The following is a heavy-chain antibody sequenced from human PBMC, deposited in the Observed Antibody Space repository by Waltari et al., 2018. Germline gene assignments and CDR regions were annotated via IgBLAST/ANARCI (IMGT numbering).Heavy chain of an antibody. CDR1: GFTFHNYG. D-gene: IGHD4-17*01. CDR3: AKVEASVTTYDAFDV. CDR2: IEYNGNNK. Sequence: QVQLVESGGGVVQPGGSLRLSCVASGFTFHNYGLHWVRQAPGKGREWVAFIEYNGNNKYYADSVKGRFTISRDSSKNTMYLQMDSLRPDDTAAYYCAKVEASVTTYDAFDVWGQGTMVTVSS. J-gene: IGHJ3*01. V-gene: IGHV3-30*02.